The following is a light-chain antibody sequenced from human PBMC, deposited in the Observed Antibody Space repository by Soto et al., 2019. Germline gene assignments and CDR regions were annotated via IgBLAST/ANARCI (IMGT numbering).Light chain of an antibody. J-gene: IGKJ4*01. CDR3: QQYNNWPLT. V-gene: IGKV3D-15*01. CDR2: GAS. CDR1: QSVSNN. Sequence: EIVLTQSPGTLSLSPGERATLSCRASQSVSNNYLAWYQQKPGQAPRLLIYGASNRATGIPDRFSGSGSGTVFTLTISSLQSEDFAVYYCQQYNNWPLTFGGGTKVDIK.